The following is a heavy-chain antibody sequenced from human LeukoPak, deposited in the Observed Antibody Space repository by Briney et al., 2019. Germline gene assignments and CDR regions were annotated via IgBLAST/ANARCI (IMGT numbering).Heavy chain of an antibody. CDR3: ASRKRDERNNTRFDY. CDR1: GGSFSGYY. V-gene: IGHV4-34*01. CDR2: INHSGST. D-gene: IGHD5-24*01. Sequence: SETLSLTCAVYGGSFSGYYWSWIRQPPGKGLEWIGEINHSGSTNYNPSLKSRVTISVDTSKNQFSLKLSSVTAADTAVYYCASRKRDERNNTRFDYWGQGTLVTVFS. J-gene: IGHJ4*02.